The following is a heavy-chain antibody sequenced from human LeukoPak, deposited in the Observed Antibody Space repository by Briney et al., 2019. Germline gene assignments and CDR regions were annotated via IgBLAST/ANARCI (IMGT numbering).Heavy chain of an antibody. CDR1: GFTFSSYA. CDR3: AKDLMPYYYDSSVRGAFDI. V-gene: IGHV3-23*01. CDR2: ISGSGGST. J-gene: IGHJ3*02. D-gene: IGHD3-22*01. Sequence: LSGGSLRLSCAASGFTFSSYAMSWVRQAPGKGLEWVSAISGSGGSTYYADSVKGRFTISRDNSKNTLYLQMNSLRAEDTAVYYCAKDLMPYYYDSSVRGAFDIWGQGTMVTVS.